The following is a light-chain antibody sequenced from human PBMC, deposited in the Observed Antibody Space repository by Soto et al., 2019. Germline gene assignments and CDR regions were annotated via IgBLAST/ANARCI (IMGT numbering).Light chain of an antibody. CDR1: QRVSSTY. V-gene: IGKV3-20*01. CDR2: DVS. Sequence: ENVITQSPGTLSLSPGERATLSSRASQRVSSTYLAWYQQKPGQAPRLLISDVSSRATGIPDRCSGSGSGKDFYLTISRLEPEDFALYYWQQYCSSPFTFGPGTKVDI. J-gene: IGKJ3*01. CDR3: QQYCSSPFT.